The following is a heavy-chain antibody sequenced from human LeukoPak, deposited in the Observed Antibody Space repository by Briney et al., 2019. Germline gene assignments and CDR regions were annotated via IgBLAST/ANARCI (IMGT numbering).Heavy chain of an antibody. CDR3: ARDRSAGSGWSNLDY. D-gene: IGHD6-19*01. CDR1: GGTFSSYA. J-gene: IGHJ4*02. V-gene: IGHV1-69*13. CDR2: IIPIFGTA. Sequence: ASVKVSCKASGGTFSSYAISWVRQAPGQGLEWMGGIIPIFGTANYAQKFQGGVTITAGESTSTAYMELSSLRSEDTAVYYCARDRSAGSGWSNLDYWGQGTLVTVSS.